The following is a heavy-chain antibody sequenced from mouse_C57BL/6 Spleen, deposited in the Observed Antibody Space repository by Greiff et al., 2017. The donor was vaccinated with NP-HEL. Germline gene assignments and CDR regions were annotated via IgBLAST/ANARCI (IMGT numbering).Heavy chain of an antibody. CDR2: INPNNGGT. CDR1: GYTFTDYY. Sequence: EVKLQESGPELVKPGASVKISCKASGYTFTDYYMNWVKQSHGKSLEWIGDINPNNGGTSYNQKFKGKATLTVDKSSSTAYMELRSLTSEDSAVYYCARGGARDYYAMDYWGQGTSVTVSS. D-gene: IGHD3-1*01. CDR3: ARGGARDYYAMDY. J-gene: IGHJ4*01. V-gene: IGHV1-26*01.